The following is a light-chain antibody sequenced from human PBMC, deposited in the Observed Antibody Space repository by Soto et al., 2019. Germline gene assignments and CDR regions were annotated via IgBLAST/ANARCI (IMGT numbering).Light chain of an antibody. Sequence: EIVMTQSPATLSLSPGERATLSCRASQSINSNLAWYQQKPGQAPRLFMFRVSSRATGVPARFSGSGSETEFNLTISSLQSEDFAVYYCQQYNNWPRPTFGGGTKVDIK. V-gene: IGKV3-15*01. CDR1: QSINSN. J-gene: IGKJ4*01. CDR3: QQYNNWPRPT. CDR2: RVS.